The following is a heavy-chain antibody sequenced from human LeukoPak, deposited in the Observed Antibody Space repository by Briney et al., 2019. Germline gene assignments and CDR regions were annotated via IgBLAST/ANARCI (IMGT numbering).Heavy chain of an antibody. Sequence: PGESLRLSCAASGFTFSTHSINWVRQAPGKGLEWVSSITSGGKYIYDADSVKGRFTISRDNAENSVYLQMNSLRAEDTAVYYCARDGLWYFDLWGRGTLVTVSS. V-gene: IGHV3-21*01. CDR1: GFTFSTHS. J-gene: IGHJ2*01. CDR3: ARDGLWYFDL. CDR2: ITSGGKYI.